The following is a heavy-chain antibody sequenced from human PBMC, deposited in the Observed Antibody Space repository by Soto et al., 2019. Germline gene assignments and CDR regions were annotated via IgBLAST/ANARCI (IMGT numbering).Heavy chain of an antibody. J-gene: IGHJ6*02. V-gene: IGHV1-69*01. CDR2: IIPISGTA. Sequence: QVQLVQSGAEVKKPGSSVKVSCKASGGTFSSYAISWVRQAPGQGLEWMGGIIPISGTANYAQKFQGRVTITADESTSTAYMELSSLRSEDTAVDYCARSQGSSTIFEIYYYYYYGMDVWGQGTTVTVSS. D-gene: IGHD2-2*01. CDR3: ARSQGSSTIFEIYYYYYYGMDV. CDR1: GGTFSSYA.